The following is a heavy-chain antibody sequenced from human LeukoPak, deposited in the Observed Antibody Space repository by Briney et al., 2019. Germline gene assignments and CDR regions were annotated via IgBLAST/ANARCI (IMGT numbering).Heavy chain of an antibody. D-gene: IGHD2-15*01. CDR1: GGSISGYY. Sequence: SETLSLTCTVSGGSISGYYWSWIRQPPGKGLEWIGEINHSGSTNYNPSLKSRVTISVDTSKNQFSLKLSSVTAADTAVYYCARHVRRYCSGGSCWYNWFDPWGQGTLVTVSS. V-gene: IGHV4-34*01. J-gene: IGHJ5*02. CDR2: INHSGST. CDR3: ARHVRRYCSGGSCWYNWFDP.